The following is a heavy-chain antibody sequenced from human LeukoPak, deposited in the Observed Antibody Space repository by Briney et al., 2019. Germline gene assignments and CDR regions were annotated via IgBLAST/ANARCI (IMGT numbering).Heavy chain of an antibody. D-gene: IGHD3-9*01. J-gene: IGHJ1*01. CDR3: AKGDILTGYPTEYFQH. CDR1: GFTFSSYA. CDR2: ISGSGGST. Sequence: GGSLRLSCAASGFTFSSYAMSWVRQAPGKGLEWVSAISGSGGSTYYADSVKGRFTISRDNSKNTLYLQMNSLRAEDTAVYYCAKGDILTGYPTEYFQHWGQGTPVTVSS. V-gene: IGHV3-23*01.